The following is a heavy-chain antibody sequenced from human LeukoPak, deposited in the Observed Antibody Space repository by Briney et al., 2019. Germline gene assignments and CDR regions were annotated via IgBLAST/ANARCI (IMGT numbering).Heavy chain of an antibody. D-gene: IGHD6-19*01. CDR3: GGWYSGFYDY. V-gene: IGHV3-23*01. CDR1: GFTFSSCA. Sequence: GGSLRLSCAASGFTFSSCAMSWVRQAPRKGLDWISIISESGDTTYYADSVKGRCAISRDNSKNTLYLQMNSLRAEDTAVYYGGGWYSGFYDYWGQGTLVTVSS. J-gene: IGHJ4*02. CDR2: ISESGDTT.